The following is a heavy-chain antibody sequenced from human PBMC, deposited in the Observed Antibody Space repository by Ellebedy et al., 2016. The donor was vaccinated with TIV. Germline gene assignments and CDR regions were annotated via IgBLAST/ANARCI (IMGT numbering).Heavy chain of an antibody. CDR1: GFTFSSYS. D-gene: IGHD6-19*01. J-gene: IGHJ4*02. CDR3: AKTASKGRGWRTPIDY. V-gene: IGHV3-48*01. CDR2: ISSSGSPI. Sequence: GESLKISCAVSGFTFSSYSMNWVRQAPGKGLEWVSYISSSGSPIHYADSVQGRFTISRDNSENTLYLQMNSLRAEETAVYYCAKTASKGRGWRTPIDYWGQGTLVTVSS.